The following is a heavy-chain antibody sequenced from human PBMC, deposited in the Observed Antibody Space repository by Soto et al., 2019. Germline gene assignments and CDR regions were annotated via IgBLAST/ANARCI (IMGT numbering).Heavy chain of an antibody. J-gene: IGHJ4*02. D-gene: IGHD6-6*01. Sequence: QVQLQESGPGLVKPSETLSLTCTVSGGSVSSGSYYWSWIRQPPGKGLEWIGYIYYSGSTNYNPSLKSRVTISVDTSKNQFSLKLSSVTAADTAVYYCARGENDYSSFYFDYWGQGTLVTVSS. CDR2: IYYSGST. CDR1: GGSVSSGSYY. CDR3: ARGENDYSSFYFDY. V-gene: IGHV4-61*01.